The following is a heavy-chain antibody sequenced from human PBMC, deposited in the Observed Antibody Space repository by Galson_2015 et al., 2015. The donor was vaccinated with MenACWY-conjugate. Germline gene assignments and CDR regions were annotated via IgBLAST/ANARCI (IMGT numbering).Heavy chain of an antibody. J-gene: IGHJ4*02. Sequence: SVKVSCKASGYIFTTSYIHWVRQAPGQGLEWMGIINPSGGSTNYAKKFQCRVTMTRDTSTSTVYMDLSSLRSEDTAVYFCARVTFYTSGYYFDDWGQGTLVTVSS. CDR3: ARVTFYTSGYYFDD. CDR2: INPSGGST. CDR1: GYIFTTSY. D-gene: IGHD6-19*01. V-gene: IGHV1-46*01.